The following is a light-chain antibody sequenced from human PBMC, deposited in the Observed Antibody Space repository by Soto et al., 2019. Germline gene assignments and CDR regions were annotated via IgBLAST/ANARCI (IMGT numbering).Light chain of an antibody. CDR1: QSVTSSD. Sequence: ETVLTQSPGTLSLSPGERATLSCRASQSVTSSDLAWYQQKPGQAPRLLIYGSSIRATGIPDRFSGSGSETDFILSISRLEPEDFAVYYCQQYGSSLFTFGQGTLLEIK. CDR2: GSS. V-gene: IGKV3-20*01. J-gene: IGKJ5*01. CDR3: QQYGSSLFT.